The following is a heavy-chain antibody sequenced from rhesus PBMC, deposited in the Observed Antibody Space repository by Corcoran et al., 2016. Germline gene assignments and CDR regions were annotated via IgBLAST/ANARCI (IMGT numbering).Heavy chain of an antibody. D-gene: IGHD4-23*01. CDR1: GFTFSSSG. CDR3: AKGGKGYSNYGYLDY. J-gene: IGHJ4*01. CDR2: INSGGGST. V-gene: IGHV3S5*01. Sequence: EVQLVETGGGLVQPGGSLKLSCAASGFTFSSSGMSWVRQAPGKELEWVSAINSGGGSTYYAYSVKGRFTITRDNSKNTLSLQMNSLRAEDTSVYYCAKGGKGYSNYGYLDYWGQGVLVTVSS.